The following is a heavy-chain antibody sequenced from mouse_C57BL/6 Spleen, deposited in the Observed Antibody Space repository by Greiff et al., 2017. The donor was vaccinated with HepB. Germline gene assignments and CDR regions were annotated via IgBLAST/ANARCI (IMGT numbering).Heavy chain of an antibody. Sequence: VQLKQSGGGLVKPGGSLKLSCAASGFTFSDYGMHWVRQAPEKGLEWVAYISSGSSTIYYADTVKGRFTISRDNAKNTLFLQMTSLRSEDTAMYYCAKSTTRAWFAYWGQGTLVTVSA. V-gene: IGHV5-17*01. CDR1: GFTFSDYG. CDR2: ISSGSSTI. CDR3: AKSTTRAWFAY. J-gene: IGHJ3*01. D-gene: IGHD2-12*01.